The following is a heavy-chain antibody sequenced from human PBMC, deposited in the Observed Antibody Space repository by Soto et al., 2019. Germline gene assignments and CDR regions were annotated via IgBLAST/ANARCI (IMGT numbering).Heavy chain of an antibody. CDR1: GGTFSSSS. V-gene: IGHV1-69*06. CDR3: AKGFNNNGAVFAL. D-gene: IGHD1-1*01. Sequence: QMQLVQSGAEVRRPGSSVKVSCKASGGTFSSSSISWVRQAPGKGLEWMGGIIPNFGSSNYAPSFQGRVTFPADTSTSAAYMELSGLRSEDTAFFYCAKGFNNNGAVFALWGQDPWSPSPQ. CDR2: IIPNFGSS. J-gene: IGHJ5*02.